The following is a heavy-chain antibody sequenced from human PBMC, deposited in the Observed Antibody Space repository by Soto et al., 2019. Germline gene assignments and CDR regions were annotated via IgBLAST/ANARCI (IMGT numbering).Heavy chain of an antibody. Sequence: PGGSLSLSCASSGFTFSSYAMHWVSRAPGKGLECLSVISYDGFKQYYAGSVTGRFTISRDNSKNTLYLQLNSLRGEDTAIYYCARNKGIAAPSRRFYYYYGLHVWRKGNTVTVSS. J-gene: IGHJ6*04. D-gene: IGHD2-15*01. CDR1: GFTFSSYA. CDR2: ISYDGFKQ. V-gene: IGHV3-30-3*01. CDR3: ARNKGIAAPSRRFYYYYGLHV.